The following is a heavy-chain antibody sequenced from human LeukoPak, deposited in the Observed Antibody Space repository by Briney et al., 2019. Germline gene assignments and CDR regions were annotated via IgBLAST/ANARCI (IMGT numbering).Heavy chain of an antibody. D-gene: IGHD2-15*01. J-gene: IGHJ3*02. Sequence: ASVKVSCKASGYTFTSYGISWVRQAPGQGLEWMGWINTNTGNPTYAQGFTGRFVFSLDTSVSTAYLQISSLKAEDTAVYYCAPNSQWSDDAFDIWGQGTMVTVSS. CDR2: INTNTGNP. V-gene: IGHV7-4-1*02. CDR1: GYTFTSYG. CDR3: APNSQWSDDAFDI.